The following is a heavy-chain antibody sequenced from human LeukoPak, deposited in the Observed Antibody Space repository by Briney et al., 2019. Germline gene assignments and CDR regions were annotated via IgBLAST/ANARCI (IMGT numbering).Heavy chain of an antibody. CDR1: GYTFTSYG. Sequence: ASVKVSCKASGYTFTSYGISWVQQAPGQGLEWMGWISAYNGNTNYAQKLQGRVTITTDTSTSTAYMELRSLRSDDTAVYYCASLGLHNWFDPWGQGTLVTVSS. D-gene: IGHD3-16*01. CDR3: ASLGLHNWFDP. J-gene: IGHJ5*02. CDR2: ISAYNGNT. V-gene: IGHV1-18*01.